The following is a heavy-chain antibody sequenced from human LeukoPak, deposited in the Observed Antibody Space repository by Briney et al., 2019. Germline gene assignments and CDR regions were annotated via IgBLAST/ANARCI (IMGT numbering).Heavy chain of an antibody. CDR3: AKESGAYNSSWFPDY. J-gene: IGHJ4*02. V-gene: IGHV3-30*18. Sequence: GGSLRLSCAASGFTFSTYGIHWVRQAPGQGLEWVAVISYDGSNKYFAGSVKGRFSITRDNSKNTLYLQMNNLRAEDTAVYYCAKESGAYNSSWFPDYWGQGTLVTVSS. CDR1: GFTFSTYG. CDR2: ISYDGSNK. D-gene: IGHD6-13*01.